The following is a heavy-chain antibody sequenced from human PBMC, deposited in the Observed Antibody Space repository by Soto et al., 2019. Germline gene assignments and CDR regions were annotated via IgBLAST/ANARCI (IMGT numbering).Heavy chain of an antibody. Sequence: SETLSLTCTVSGGSISSSSYYWGWIRQPPGKGLEWIGSIYYSGSTYYNPSLKSRVTISVDTSKNQFSLKLSSVTAADTAVYYCARFEYSSSSGGFYYYYYYMDVWGKGTTVTVSS. D-gene: IGHD6-6*01. CDR1: GGSISSSSYY. CDR3: ARFEYSSSSGGFYYYYYYMDV. J-gene: IGHJ6*03. V-gene: IGHV4-39*01. CDR2: IYYSGST.